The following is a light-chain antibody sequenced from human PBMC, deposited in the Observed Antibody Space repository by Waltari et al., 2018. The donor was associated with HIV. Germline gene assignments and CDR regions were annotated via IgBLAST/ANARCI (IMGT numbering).Light chain of an antibody. CDR1: LNLLHTSNYRNY. CDR2: WAS. J-gene: IGKJ3*01. V-gene: IGKV4-1*01. CDR3: QQYHSSPFT. Sequence: DIEVTQSPDSLAVSLGERATINGHSSLNLLHTSNYRNYLAWYQQRPGQPPKLLISWASTRESGVPERFSGSGSGTDFTLSISSLQTEDVATYYCQQYHSSPFTFGPGTRVQI.